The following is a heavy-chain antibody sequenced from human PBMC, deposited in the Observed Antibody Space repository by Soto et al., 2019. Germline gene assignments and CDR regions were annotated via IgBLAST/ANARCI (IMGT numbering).Heavy chain of an antibody. Sequence: GGSLRLSCAASGFTFSSYAMSWVRQAPGKGLEWVSAISGSGGSTYYADSVKGRFTISRDNSKNTLYLQMNRLRADDTAVYYCSRVRLGSSRSSDYWGQGTLVTVSS. CDR1: GFTFSSYA. D-gene: IGHD6-19*01. CDR2: ISGSGGST. V-gene: IGHV3-23*01. J-gene: IGHJ4*02. CDR3: SRVRLGSSRSSDY.